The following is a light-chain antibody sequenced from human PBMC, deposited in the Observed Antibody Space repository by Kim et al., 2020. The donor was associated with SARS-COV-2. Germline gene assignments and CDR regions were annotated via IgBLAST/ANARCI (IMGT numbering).Light chain of an antibody. V-gene: IGKV3-15*01. CDR3: QQYNNWPPACT. CDR1: QSVSSN. CDR2: GAS. Sequence: PGERATRACRASQSVSSNLAWYQQKPGQAPRLLIYGASTRATGIPARFSGSGSGTEFTLTISSLQSEDFAVYYCQQYNNWPPACTFGQGTKLEI. J-gene: IGKJ2*02.